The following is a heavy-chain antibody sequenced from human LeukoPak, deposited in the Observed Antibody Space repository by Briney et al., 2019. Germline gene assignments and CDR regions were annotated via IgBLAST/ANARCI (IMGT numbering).Heavy chain of an antibody. CDR2: IKQDGSEK. V-gene: IGHV3-7*01. Sequence: GGSLRLSCAACGFTFSSYWMSWVRQAPGKGLEWVANIKQDGSEKYYVDSVKGRFTISRDNAKNSLYLQMNSLRAEDTAVYYCARRGTMIVVVGHYYFDYWGQGTLVTVSS. CDR1: GFTFSSYW. J-gene: IGHJ4*02. D-gene: IGHD3-22*01. CDR3: ARRGTMIVVVGHYYFDY.